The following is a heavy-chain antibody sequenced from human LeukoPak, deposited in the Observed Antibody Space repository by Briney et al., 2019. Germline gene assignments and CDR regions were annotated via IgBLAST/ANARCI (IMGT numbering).Heavy chain of an antibody. CDR1: GFTFSSYS. V-gene: IGHV3-21*01. Sequence: PGGSLRLSCAASGFTFSSYSMNWVRQAPGKGLEWVSSISSSSSYIYYADSVKGRFTISRDNAKNSLYPQMNSLRAEDTAVYYCARGGLGIGDDAFDIWGQGTMVTVSS. J-gene: IGHJ3*02. CDR3: ARGGLGIGDDAFDI. CDR2: ISSSSSYI. D-gene: IGHD7-27*01.